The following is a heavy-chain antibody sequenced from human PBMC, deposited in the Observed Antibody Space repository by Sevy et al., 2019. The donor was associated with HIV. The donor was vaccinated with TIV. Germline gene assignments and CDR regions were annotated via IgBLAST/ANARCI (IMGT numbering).Heavy chain of an antibody. J-gene: IGHJ4*02. CDR1: GDGVSSRGTV. V-gene: IGHV6-1*01. D-gene: IGHD1-1*01. Sequence: SQTLSLTCAISGDGVSSRGTVWNWIRQSPSRGLEWLGRTYYRSKWWNNYALSVKSRISINPDTSKNQVSLHLNSVTPDDRAVYYCARDGGANWDGRPSGTVFDYWGQGTLVTVSS. CDR2: TYYRSKWWN. CDR3: ARDGGANWDGRPSGTVFDY.